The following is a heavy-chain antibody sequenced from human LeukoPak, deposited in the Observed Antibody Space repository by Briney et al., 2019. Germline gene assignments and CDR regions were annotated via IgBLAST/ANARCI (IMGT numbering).Heavy chain of an antibody. CDR3: ARAPYGGYVDY. V-gene: IGHV4-34*01. Sequence: SETLSLTCGVYGGSFSGYYWSWIRQPPGKGLEWIGQIRHSGSTSYNPSLRSRVTISEDTSKNQFSLKLSSVTAADTAVYYCARAPYGGYVDYWGQGTLVTVSS. CDR2: IRHSGST. J-gene: IGHJ4*02. CDR1: GGSFSGYY. D-gene: IGHD4/OR15-4a*01.